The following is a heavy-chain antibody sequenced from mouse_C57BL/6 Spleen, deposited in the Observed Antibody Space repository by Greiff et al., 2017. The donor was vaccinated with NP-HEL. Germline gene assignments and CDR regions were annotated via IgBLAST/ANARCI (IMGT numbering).Heavy chain of an antibody. Sequence: EVMLVESGEGLVKPGGSLKLSCAASGFTFSSYAMSWVRQTPEKRLEWVAYISSGGDYIYYADTVKGRFTISRDNARNTLYLQMSSLKSEDTAMYYCTREIYYGNYNYYFDYWGQGTTLTVSS. CDR3: TREIYYGNYNYYFDY. J-gene: IGHJ2*01. V-gene: IGHV5-9-1*02. CDR2: ISSGGDYI. CDR1: GFTFSSYA. D-gene: IGHD2-1*01.